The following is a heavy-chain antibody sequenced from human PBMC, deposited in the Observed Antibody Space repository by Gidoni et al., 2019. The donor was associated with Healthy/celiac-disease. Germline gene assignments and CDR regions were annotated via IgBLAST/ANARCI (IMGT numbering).Heavy chain of an antibody. V-gene: IGHV3-30-3*01. CDR2: ISYDGSNK. Sequence: AVISYDGSNKYYADSVKGRFTISRDNSKNTLYLQMNSLRAEDTAVYYCARGMGRGIAAHLPTDYWGQGTLVTVSS. J-gene: IGHJ4*02. CDR3: ARGMGRGIAAHLPTDY. D-gene: IGHD6-6*01.